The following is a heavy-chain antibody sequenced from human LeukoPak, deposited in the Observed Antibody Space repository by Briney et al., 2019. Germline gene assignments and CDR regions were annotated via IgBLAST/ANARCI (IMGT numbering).Heavy chain of an antibody. V-gene: IGHV3-23*01. CDR3: AKLPAEEYYDFWSGYQGWSDP. Sequence: GGSLRLSCAASGFTFSNYAMSWVRQAPGKGLEWVSAISGGGGSTYYADSVKGRFTISRDNSKNTLYLQMNSLRAEDTAVYYCAKLPAEEYYDFWSGYQGWSDPWGQGTLVTVSS. D-gene: IGHD3-3*01. CDR1: GFTFSNYA. CDR2: ISGGGGST. J-gene: IGHJ5*02.